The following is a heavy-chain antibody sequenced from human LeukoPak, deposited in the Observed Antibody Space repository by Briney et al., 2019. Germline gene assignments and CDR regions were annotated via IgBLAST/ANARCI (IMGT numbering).Heavy chain of an antibody. D-gene: IGHD3-22*01. Sequence: ASVKVSCKASGYTFTSYGISWVRQAPGQGLEWMGWISAYNGNTNYAQKLQGRVTMTTDTSTSTAYMELRSLRSDDTAVYYCARDLDDSSGYYYVPFDNWGQGTLVSVSS. CDR3: ARDLDDSSGYYYVPFDN. CDR2: ISAYNGNT. J-gene: IGHJ4*02. V-gene: IGHV1-18*01. CDR1: GYTFTSYG.